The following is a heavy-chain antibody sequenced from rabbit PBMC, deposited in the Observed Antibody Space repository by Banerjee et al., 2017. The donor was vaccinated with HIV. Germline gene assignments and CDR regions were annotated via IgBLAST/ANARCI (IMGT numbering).Heavy chain of an antibody. D-gene: IGHD4-2*01. Sequence: QSLEESGGDLVKPGASLTLTCTASGFSFSGGYDMCWVRQAPGKGLEWIACIYAGSSGSTYYASWAKGRFTISKTSSTTVTLQMTSLTAADTATYFCARGAGIHYADLWGPGTLVTVS. CDR1: GFSFSGGYD. J-gene: IGHJ6*01. CDR3: ARGAGIHYADL. V-gene: IGHV1S40*01. CDR2: IYAGSSGST.